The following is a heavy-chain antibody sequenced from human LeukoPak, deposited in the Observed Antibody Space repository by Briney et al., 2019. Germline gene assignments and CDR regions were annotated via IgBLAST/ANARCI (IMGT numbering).Heavy chain of an antibody. Sequence: PSETLSLTCTVSGGSISSYYWSWIRQPPGKGLEWIGYIYYSGGTNYNPSLKSRVTISVDTSKNQFSLKLSSVTAADTAVYHCARGHNWNPDYWGQGTLVTVSS. CDR3: ARGHNWNPDY. D-gene: IGHD1-20*01. CDR2: IYYSGGT. V-gene: IGHV4-59*01. CDR1: GGSISSYY. J-gene: IGHJ4*02.